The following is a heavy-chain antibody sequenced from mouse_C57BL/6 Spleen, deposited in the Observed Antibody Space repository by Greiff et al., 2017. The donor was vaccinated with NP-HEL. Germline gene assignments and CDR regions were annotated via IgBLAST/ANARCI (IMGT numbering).Heavy chain of an antibody. D-gene: IGHD2-1*01. J-gene: IGHJ4*01. CDR1: GYTFTSYW. Sequence: QVQLQQPGAELVRPGSSVKLSCKASGYTFTSYWMHWVKQRPIQGLEWIGNIDPSDSETHYNQKFKDKATLTVDKSSSTAYMQLSRLTSEDSAVYYGARGGYGNYNDAMDYWGQGTSVTVSS. CDR3: ARGGYGNYNDAMDY. CDR2: IDPSDSET. V-gene: IGHV1-52*01.